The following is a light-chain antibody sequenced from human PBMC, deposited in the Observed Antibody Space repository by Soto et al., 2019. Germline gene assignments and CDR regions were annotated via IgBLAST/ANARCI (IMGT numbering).Light chain of an antibody. CDR1: TGAVTSGNY. Sequence: QAVVTQEPSLTVSPGGTVTLTCASSTGAVTSGNYASWFQQFPGQPPRTLIYTTNNRHSWTPARFSGSLLGGRAALTLSGAQPEDGADYYCLLYYGGAHLVFGGGTKLTVL. J-gene: IGLJ3*02. CDR2: TTN. V-gene: IGLV7-43*01. CDR3: LLYYGGAHLV.